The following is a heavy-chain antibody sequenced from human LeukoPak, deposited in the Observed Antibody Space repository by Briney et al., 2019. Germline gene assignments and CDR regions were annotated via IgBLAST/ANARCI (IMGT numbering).Heavy chain of an antibody. V-gene: IGHV3-30*03. CDR2: ISYDGSNK. Sequence: GGSLRLSCAASGFTFSSYGMHWVRQAPGKGLEWVAVISYDGSNKYYADSVKGRFTISRDNAKNSLFLQMNSLRAEDTAVYYCAREGWSFGVGDYTDVWGKGTTVTVSS. J-gene: IGHJ6*03. CDR3: AREGWSFGVGDYTDV. D-gene: IGHD3-3*01. CDR1: GFTFSSYG.